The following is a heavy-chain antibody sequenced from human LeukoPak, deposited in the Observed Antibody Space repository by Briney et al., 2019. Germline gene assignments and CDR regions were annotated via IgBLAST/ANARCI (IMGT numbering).Heavy chain of an antibody. Sequence: SETLSLTCTVSGGSISSYYWSWIRQPPGKGLEWIGYIYYSGSTNYNPSLKSRVTISVDTSKNQFSLKLSSMTTADTAVYYCASGYDGMDVWGQGTTVTVSS. CDR2: IYYSGST. CDR3: ASGYDGMDV. J-gene: IGHJ6*02. V-gene: IGHV4-59*01. CDR1: GGSISSYY.